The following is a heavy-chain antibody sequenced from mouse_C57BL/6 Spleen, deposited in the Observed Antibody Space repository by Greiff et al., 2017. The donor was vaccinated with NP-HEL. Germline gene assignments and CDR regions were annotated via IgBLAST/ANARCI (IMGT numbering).Heavy chain of an antibody. D-gene: IGHD1-1*01. Sequence: VQRVESGPGLVQPSQSLSITCTVSGFSLTSYGVHWVRQSPGKGLEWLGVIWRGGSTDYNAAFMSRLSITKDNSKSQVFFKMNSLQADDTAIYYCAKNWITTGPPHWYFDVWGTGTTVTVSS. CDR3: AKNWITTGPPHWYFDV. CDR1: GFSLTSYG. J-gene: IGHJ1*03. V-gene: IGHV2-5*01. CDR2: IWRGGST.